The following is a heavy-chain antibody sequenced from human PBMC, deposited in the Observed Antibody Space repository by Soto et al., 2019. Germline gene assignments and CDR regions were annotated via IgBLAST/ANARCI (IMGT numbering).Heavy chain of an antibody. CDR3: ARDGKQQLPDY. J-gene: IGHJ4*02. V-gene: IGHV1-18*01. D-gene: IGHD6-13*01. CDR1: GYTXTNYG. Sequence: SXKVSFVASGYTXTNYGISLVRQAPGQGLEWIGWIIAYNCNKNYAQKLQGRVTITTYKSTNTAYMEMRRMRSDDTAVYYCARDGKQQLPDYWGQGTLVPVS. CDR2: IIAYNCNK.